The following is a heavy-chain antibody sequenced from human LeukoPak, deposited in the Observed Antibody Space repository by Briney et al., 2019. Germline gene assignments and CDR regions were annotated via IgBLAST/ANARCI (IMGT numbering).Heavy chain of an antibody. J-gene: IGHJ4*02. CDR1: GFTFSSYA. D-gene: IGHD6-13*01. CDR2: ISYDGSNK. V-gene: IGHV3-30-3*01. Sequence: GGSLRLSCAASGFTFSSYAMHWVRQAPGKGLEWVAVISYDGSNKYYADSVKGRFTISRDNSKNTLYLQMNSLRAEDTAVYYCARVVYSSSWSYFDYWGQGTLVTVSS. CDR3: ARVVYSSSWSYFDY.